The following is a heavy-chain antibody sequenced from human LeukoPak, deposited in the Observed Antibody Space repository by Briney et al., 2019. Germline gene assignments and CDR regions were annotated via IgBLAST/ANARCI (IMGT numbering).Heavy chain of an antibody. CDR2: ISGRGDST. CDR1: GFTFNSYA. J-gene: IGHJ4*02. D-gene: IGHD6-19*01. Sequence: GGSLRLSCAASGFTFNSYAITWTLSAPEKKLYLVSTISGRGDSTYYADSVKGRFTISRDNSKNTLYLQMNSLRADDTAVYYCAKDKSGYSGGWSFDYWGQGTLVTVSS. CDR3: AKDKSGYSGGWSFDY. V-gene: IGHV3-23*01.